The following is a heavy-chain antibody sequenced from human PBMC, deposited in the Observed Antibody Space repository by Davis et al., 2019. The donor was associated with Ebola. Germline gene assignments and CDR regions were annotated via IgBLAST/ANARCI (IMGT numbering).Heavy chain of an antibody. CDR3: ARLLGYYGMDV. CDR1: GGSISSSSYY. D-gene: IGHD2/OR15-2a*01. J-gene: IGHJ6*02. Sequence: SETLSLTCTVSGGSISSSSYYWAWIRQPPGKGLEWIGSIYSSGSTYYNPSLKSRVPISVDTSKNQFSLKLSSVTAADTAVYYCARLLGYYGMDVWGQGTTVTVSS. V-gene: IGHV4-39*01. CDR2: IYSSGST.